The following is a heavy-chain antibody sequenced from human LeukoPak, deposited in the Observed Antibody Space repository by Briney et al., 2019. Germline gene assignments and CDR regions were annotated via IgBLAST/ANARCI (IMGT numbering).Heavy chain of an antibody. CDR3: ARDFIRGWFRGKTCLNP. Sequence: SETLSLTCSVSGGSISSYYWSWIRQSAGKGLEWIGRIQTSGYTNYNPSLKSRVSMSVDTSKNQVSLNLTSMTAADTAMYYCARDFIRGWFRGKTCLNPWGQGTLVTVSS. J-gene: IGHJ5*02. CDR2: IQTSGYT. D-gene: IGHD6-19*01. CDR1: GGSISSYY. V-gene: IGHV4-4*07.